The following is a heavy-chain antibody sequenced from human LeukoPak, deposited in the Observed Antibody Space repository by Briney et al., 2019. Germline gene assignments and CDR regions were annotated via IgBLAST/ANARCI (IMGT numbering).Heavy chain of an antibody. J-gene: IGHJ4*02. Sequence: GGSLRLSCVASGFTFSSYWMSWVRQAPGKGLEWVANIKEDGTQSIYVDSVKGRFTISRDNAKNSLYLQMNSLRAEDTAVYYCAKSQWYDSSGYYPLFDYWGQGTLVTVSS. D-gene: IGHD3-22*01. CDR1: GFTFSSYW. V-gene: IGHV3-7*05. CDR3: AKSQWYDSSGYYPLFDY. CDR2: IKEDGTQS.